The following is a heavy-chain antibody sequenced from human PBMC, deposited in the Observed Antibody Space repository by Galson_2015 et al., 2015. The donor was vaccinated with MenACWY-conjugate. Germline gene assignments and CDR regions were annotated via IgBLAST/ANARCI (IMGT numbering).Heavy chain of an antibody. V-gene: IGHV3-48*02. J-gene: IGHJ4*02. Sequence: SLRLSCAASGFTFSTYSMNWVRQAPGKGLEWVSYISSGSSTIYYADPVKGRFTISRDNAKNSLYLQMNSLRDEDTAVYYCAAGNYGDFDYWGQGTLVTVSS. CDR2: ISSGSSTI. CDR1: GFTFSTYS. D-gene: IGHD4-17*01. CDR3: AAGNYGDFDY.